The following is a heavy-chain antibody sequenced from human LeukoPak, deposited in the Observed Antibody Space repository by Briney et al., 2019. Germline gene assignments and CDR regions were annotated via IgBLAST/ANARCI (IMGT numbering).Heavy chain of an antibody. J-gene: IGHJ4*02. Sequence: GGSLRLSRAASGFTFSSYAMSWVRQAPGKGLEWVSAISGSGGSTYYADSVKGRFTISRDNSKNTLYLQMNTLRPEDTAVYSCAKNGRGYSSDYFDYWGQGTLVTVSS. D-gene: IGHD5-18*01. CDR2: ISGSGGST. CDR3: AKNGRGYSSDYFDY. CDR1: GFTFSSYA. V-gene: IGHV3-23*01.